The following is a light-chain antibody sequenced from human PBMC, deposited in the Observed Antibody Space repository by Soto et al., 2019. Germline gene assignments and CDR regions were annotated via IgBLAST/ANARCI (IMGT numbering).Light chain of an antibody. CDR3: SSYTTSGTRV. Sequence: QSALTQPASVSGSPGQSITISCTGTSRDVGAYNYVSWYQQHPGKAPKLMIYDVNSRPSGVSNRFSGSKSGNTASLTISGLQAEDESDYYCSSYTTSGTRVFGTGTKLTVL. CDR1: SRDVGAYNY. CDR2: DVN. J-gene: IGLJ1*01. V-gene: IGLV2-14*01.